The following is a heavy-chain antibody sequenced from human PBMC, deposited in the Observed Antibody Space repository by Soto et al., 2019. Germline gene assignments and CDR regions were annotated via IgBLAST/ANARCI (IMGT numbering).Heavy chain of an antibody. CDR3: ARDSKIFGVVTGP. CDR2: INAGNGNT. J-gene: IGHJ5*02. CDR1: GYTFTSYA. D-gene: IGHD3-3*01. Sequence: GASVKVSCKASGYTFTSYAMHWVRQAPGQRLEWMGWINAGNGNTKYSQKFQGRVTITRDTSASTAYMELSSLRSEDTAVYYCARDSKIFGVVTGPWGQGTLVTVSS. V-gene: IGHV1-3*01.